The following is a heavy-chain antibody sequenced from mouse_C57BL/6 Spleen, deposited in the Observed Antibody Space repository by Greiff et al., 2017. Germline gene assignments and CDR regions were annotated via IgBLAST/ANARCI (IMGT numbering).Heavy chain of an antibody. CDR3: ARHISYYSNYEAMDD. CDR1: GFSLTSYG. J-gene: IGHJ4*01. Sequence: VKLMESGPGLVAPSQSLSITCTVSGFSLTSYGVHWVRQPPGKGLEWLVVIWSDGSTTSTSALKSRLSISKDNSKSQVFLKMNSLQTDDTAMYDCARHISYYSNYEAMDDWGQGTSVTVSS. CDR2: IWSDGST. D-gene: IGHD2-5*01. V-gene: IGHV2-6-1*01.